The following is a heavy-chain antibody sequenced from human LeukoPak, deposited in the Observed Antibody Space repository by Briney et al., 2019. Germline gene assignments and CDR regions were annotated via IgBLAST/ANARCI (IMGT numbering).Heavy chain of an antibody. J-gene: IGHJ4*02. D-gene: IGHD5-12*01. V-gene: IGHV3-23*01. CDR2: ISGSGGST. CDR1: GFIFSNHG. CDR3: AKERGYDSGGYFDY. Sequence: GGSLRLSCTASGFIFSNHGMSWVRQAPGKGLEWVSAISGSGGSTYYADSVKGRFTISRDNSENTLYLQMNSLRAEDRAVYYXAKERGYDSGGYFDYWGQGTLVTVSS.